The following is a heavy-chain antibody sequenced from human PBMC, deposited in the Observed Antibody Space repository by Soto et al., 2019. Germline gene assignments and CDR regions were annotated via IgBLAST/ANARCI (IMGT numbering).Heavy chain of an antibody. CDR3: ARGQAQSGYSGYRSWYFDL. CDR2: INSSGNT. J-gene: IGHJ2*01. CDR1: GGSFSGYS. D-gene: IGHD5-12*01. Sequence: SETLSLTCAVYGGSFSGYSWSWIRQPPGKGLEWIGEINSSGNTNYNPSLKSRVTISVDTSKNQFSLKLSSVTAADTAVYYRARGQAQSGYSGYRSWYFDLWGRGTLVTVSS. V-gene: IGHV4-34*01.